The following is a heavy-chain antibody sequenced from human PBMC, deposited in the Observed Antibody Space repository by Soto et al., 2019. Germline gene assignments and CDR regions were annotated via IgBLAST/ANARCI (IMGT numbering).Heavy chain of an antibody. Sequence: QVQLVQSAGEVKKPGASLKVSCKASGYSFTSYGISWVRRAPGQGLEWMGWISTYNGHTQFVHRFQGRVTMTTDTSTKTAYMELRNLRSDDTAHYYCARDLTIVPATHPRLENYGMDVWGQGTTVIVSS. CDR2: ISTYNGHT. D-gene: IGHD2-2*01. V-gene: IGHV1-18*01. CDR1: GYSFTSYG. CDR3: ARDLTIVPATHPRLENYGMDV. J-gene: IGHJ6*02.